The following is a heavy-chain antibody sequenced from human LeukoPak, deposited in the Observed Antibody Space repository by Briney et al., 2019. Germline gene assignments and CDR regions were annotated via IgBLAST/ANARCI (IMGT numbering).Heavy chain of an antibody. D-gene: IGHD4-23*01. V-gene: IGHV3-21*01. CDR1: GFTFSSYS. Sequence: PGGSLRLSCAASGFTFSSYSMNWVRQAPGKGLEWVSSISSSSSYIYYADSVKGRFTISRDNAKNSLYLQMNSLRAEDTAVYYCARRLVTQRPSDLDYWGQGTLVTVSS. CDR2: ISSSSSYI. CDR3: ARRLVTQRPSDLDY. J-gene: IGHJ4*02.